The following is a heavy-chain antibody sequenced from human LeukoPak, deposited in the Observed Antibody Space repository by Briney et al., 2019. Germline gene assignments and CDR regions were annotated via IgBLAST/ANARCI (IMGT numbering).Heavy chain of an antibody. CDR3: ARRNPMSGDSFDY. D-gene: IGHD4-17*01. CDR2: VYPGDSDA. CDR1: GYTFSSYW. J-gene: IGHJ4*02. V-gene: IGHV5-51*01. Sequence: GESLKISCRGSGYTFSSYWIAWVRQMPGKGLEWMGLVYPGDSDAKYSPSFQGQVTPSADKSINTAYLQWTSLKASDTAMYYCARRNPMSGDSFDYWGQGTLVSVSS.